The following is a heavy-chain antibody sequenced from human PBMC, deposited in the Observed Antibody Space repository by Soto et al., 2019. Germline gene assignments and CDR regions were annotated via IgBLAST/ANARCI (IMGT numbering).Heavy chain of an antibody. D-gene: IGHD6-13*01. CDR1: GGSISSYY. CDR2: IYYSGST. CDR3: ARPKTIGAAAGKGWFDH. Sequence: SETLSLTCTVSGGSISSYYWSWIRQPPGKGLEWIGYIYYSGSTNYNPSLKSRVTISVDTSKNQFSLKLSSVTAADTAMYYCARPKTIGAAAGKGWFDHWGQGTLVTVSS. J-gene: IGHJ5*02. V-gene: IGHV4-59*08.